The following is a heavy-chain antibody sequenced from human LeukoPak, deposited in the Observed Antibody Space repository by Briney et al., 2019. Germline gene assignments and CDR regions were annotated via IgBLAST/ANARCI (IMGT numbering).Heavy chain of an antibody. CDR1: GFTFSSYA. V-gene: IGHV3-23*01. CDR2: ISGSGGST. J-gene: IGHJ4*02. D-gene: IGHD3-10*01. CDR3: AKDPMYYGSGSNYFDY. Sequence: PGGSLRLSCAASGFTFSSYAMSWVRQAPGKGLEWVSAISGSGGSTYHADSVKGRFTISRDNSKNTPFLQMNSLRAEDTAVYYCAKDPMYYGSGSNYFDYWGQGTLVTVSS.